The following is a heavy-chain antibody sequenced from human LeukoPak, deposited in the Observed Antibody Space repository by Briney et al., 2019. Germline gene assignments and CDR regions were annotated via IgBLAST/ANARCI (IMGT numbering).Heavy chain of an antibody. J-gene: IGHJ6*02. CDR2: IYYGGST. CDR1: GGSISSSSYC. Sequence: PSQTLSLTCTVSGGSISSSSYCWGWIRQPPGEGLEWIGSIYYGGSTYYNPSLKSRVSISVDTSKNQFSLKVSSVTAADTAVYYCARDAGHQLSRRNYYAMDVWGQGTAVTVSS. D-gene: IGHD2-2*01. CDR3: ARDAGHQLSRRNYYAMDV. V-gene: IGHV4-39*07.